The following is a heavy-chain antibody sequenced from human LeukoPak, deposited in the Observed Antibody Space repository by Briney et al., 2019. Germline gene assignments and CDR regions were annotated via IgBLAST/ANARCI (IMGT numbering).Heavy chain of an antibody. J-gene: IGHJ4*02. CDR1: GYTFTTYA. Sequence: ASVKVSCKASGYTFTTYAMHWVRQAPGQRLEWMGWINAGNGNTKYSQKFQGRVTITRDTSASTAYMELSSLRSEDTAVYYCARDDSGSYSIDYWGQGTLVTVSS. CDR2: INAGNGNT. CDR3: ARDDSGSYSIDY. D-gene: IGHD1-26*01. V-gene: IGHV1-3*01.